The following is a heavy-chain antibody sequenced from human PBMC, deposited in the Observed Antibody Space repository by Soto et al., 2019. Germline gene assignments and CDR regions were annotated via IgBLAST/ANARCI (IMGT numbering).Heavy chain of an antibody. V-gene: IGHV3-53*04. J-gene: IGHJ6*03. CDR3: ARGPPYYYGSGSYRTYYYYYMDV. CDR2: IYSGGST. D-gene: IGHD3-10*01. Sequence: GGSLRLSCAASGFTVSSNYMSWVRQAPGKGLEWVSVIYSGGSTYYADSVKGRFTISRHNSKNTLYLQMNSLRAEDTAVYYCARGPPYYYGSGSYRTYYYYYMDVWGKGTTVTVSS. CDR1: GFTVSSNY.